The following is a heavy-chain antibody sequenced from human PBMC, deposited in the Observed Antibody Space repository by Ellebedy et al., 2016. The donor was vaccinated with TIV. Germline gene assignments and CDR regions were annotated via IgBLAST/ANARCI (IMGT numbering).Heavy chain of an antibody. V-gene: IGHV1-3*01. D-gene: IGHD5-24*01. CDR2: INAGNGNT. Sequence: ASVKVSCKASGYTFTSYAMHWVRQAPGQRLEWMGWINAGNGNTKYSQKFQGRVTITRDTSASTAYMELRSLRSDDTAVYYCARMNRRDGYKGYYFDYWGQGTLVTVSS. J-gene: IGHJ4*02. CDR1: GYTFTSYA. CDR3: ARMNRRDGYKGYYFDY.